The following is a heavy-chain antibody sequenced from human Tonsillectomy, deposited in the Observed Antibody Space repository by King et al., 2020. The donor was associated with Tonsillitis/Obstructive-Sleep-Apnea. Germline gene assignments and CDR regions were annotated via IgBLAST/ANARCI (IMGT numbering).Heavy chain of an antibody. J-gene: IGHJ5*02. CDR1: GFTFSGSA. CDR3: TRQGGSGWFDP. Sequence: VQLVESGGGLVQPGGSLKLSCAASGFTFSGSAMHWVRQASGKGLEWVGRIRSKANSYATAYAASVKGRFTISRDDSKNTAYLQMNSLKTADTAVYYCTRQGGSGWFDPWGQGTLVTVSS. CDR2: IRSKANSYAT. D-gene: IGHD3-10*01. V-gene: IGHV3-73*01.